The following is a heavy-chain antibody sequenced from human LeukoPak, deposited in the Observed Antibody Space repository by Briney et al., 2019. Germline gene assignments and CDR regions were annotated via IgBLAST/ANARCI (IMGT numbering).Heavy chain of an antibody. CDR3: TTGVVAKTDRRRFDP. V-gene: IGHV3-15*01. D-gene: IGHD1-1*01. J-gene: IGHJ5*02. CDR1: GFTFSNAW. Sequence: GGSLRLSCAASGFTFSNAWMSWVRQAPGKGLEWVGRIKSKTEGETTDYAGPVKGRFTISRDDSKNTLYLQMNSLKTEDTAVYYCTTGVVAKTDRRRFDPWGQGTLVTVSS. CDR2: IKSKTEGETT.